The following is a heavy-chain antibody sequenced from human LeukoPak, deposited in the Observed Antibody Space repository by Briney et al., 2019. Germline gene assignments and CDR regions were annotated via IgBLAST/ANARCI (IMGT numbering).Heavy chain of an antibody. V-gene: IGHV5-51*01. J-gene: IGHJ3*02. Sequence: GESLKISCKGSGYRFTNYWIGLVRQMPGKGLQWMGIIYPDDSDIRYSPSFQGQVTISADKSIITAYLQWSSLKASDTAMYYCARHGRGSRSPNAFDIWGQGTMVTVSS. CDR3: ARHGRGSRSPNAFDI. CDR1: GYRFTNYW. D-gene: IGHD3-10*01. CDR2: IYPDDSDI.